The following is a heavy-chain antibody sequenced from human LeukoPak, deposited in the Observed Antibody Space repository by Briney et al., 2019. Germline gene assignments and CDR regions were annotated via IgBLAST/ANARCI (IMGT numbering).Heavy chain of an antibody. V-gene: IGHV3-7*01. Sequence: PGGSLRLSCAASGFTFRDFWMTWVRQAPGKGLEWVANIKQDGSEKHYVDSVKGRFTISRDNAKNSLYLQMNSLRAEDTAVYYCARESTIGVDYWGQGTLVTVSS. CDR3: ARESTIGVDY. CDR2: IKQDGSEK. CDR1: GFTFRDFW. D-gene: IGHD3-9*01. J-gene: IGHJ4*02.